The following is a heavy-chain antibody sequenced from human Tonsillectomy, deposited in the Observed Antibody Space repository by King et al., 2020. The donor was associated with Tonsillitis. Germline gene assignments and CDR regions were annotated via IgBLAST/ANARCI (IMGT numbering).Heavy chain of an antibody. J-gene: IGHJ4*02. CDR3: AKDSINGDGCMFFDY. CDR1: GFTFSSYA. CDR2: ITVSGGRT. D-gene: IGHD5-24*01. Sequence: VQLVESGGGLVQPGGSLRLSCAASGFTFSSYAMSWVRQAPGKGLEWVSGITVSGGRTYYADSVKGRFTISRDNSKNTVYLQMNSLRAEDTAVYYCAKDSINGDGCMFFDYWGQGTLVTVSS. V-gene: IGHV3-23*04.